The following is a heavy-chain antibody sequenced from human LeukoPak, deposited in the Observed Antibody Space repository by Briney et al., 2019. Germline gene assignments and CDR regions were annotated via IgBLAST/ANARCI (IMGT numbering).Heavy chain of an antibody. CDR2: INSDGSST. D-gene: IGHD2-2*01. CDR3: ATGTYCSSTSCYHYYYYGMDV. V-gene: IGHV3-74*01. J-gene: IGHJ6*02. CDR1: GFTVSSNY. Sequence: GGSLRLSCAASGFTVSSNYMSWVRQAPGKGLVYVSRINSDGSSTSYADSVKGRFTISRDNAKNTLYLQMNSLRAEDTAVYYCATGTYCSSTSCYHYYYYGMDVWGQGTTVTVSS.